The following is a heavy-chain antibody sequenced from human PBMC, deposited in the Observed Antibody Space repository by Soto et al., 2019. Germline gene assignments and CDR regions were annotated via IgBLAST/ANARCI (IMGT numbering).Heavy chain of an antibody. CDR2: ISWNSGSI. V-gene: IGHV3-9*01. J-gene: IGHJ2*01. CDR1: GFTFDDYA. Sequence: EVQLVESGGGLVQPGRSLRLSCAASGFTFDDYAMHWVRQAPGKGLEWVSGISWNSGSIGYADSVKGRFTISRDNAKNSLYLQMNSLRAEDTALYYCAKSQRQWLVHPFDLWGRGTLVTVSS. CDR3: AKSQRQWLVHPFDL. D-gene: IGHD6-19*01.